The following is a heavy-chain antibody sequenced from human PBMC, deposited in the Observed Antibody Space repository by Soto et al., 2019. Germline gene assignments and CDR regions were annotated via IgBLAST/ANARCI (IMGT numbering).Heavy chain of an antibody. CDR3: ARDTTGIYY. D-gene: IGHD3-10*01. Sequence: ASGKVSCKAPGYTFTSSAMTWVRQAPGQRLEWMGWINAGNGNTKYSQKFQGRVTITRDTSASTAYMELSSLRSEDTAVYYCARDTTGIYYWGQRTPVTVSA. V-gene: IGHV1-3*01. CDR2: INAGNGNT. J-gene: IGHJ4*02. CDR1: GYTFTSSA.